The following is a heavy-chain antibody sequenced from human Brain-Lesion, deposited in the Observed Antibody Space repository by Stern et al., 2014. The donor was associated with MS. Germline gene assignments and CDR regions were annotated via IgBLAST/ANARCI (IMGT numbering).Heavy chain of an antibody. D-gene: IGHD4-17*01. Sequence: QVQPQESGPGLVKPSQTLSLTCTVSGGSISSGDNYWSWIRPPPGKGPEWIGYIHYSGGTYFNPSLKSRATISADTSKNQFSLKLNSMTAADTAVYYCARVPDYGDAFFDYWGQGILVTVSS. CDR3: ARVPDYGDAFFDY. V-gene: IGHV4-30-4*01. CDR2: IHYSGGT. CDR1: GGSISSGDNY. J-gene: IGHJ4*02.